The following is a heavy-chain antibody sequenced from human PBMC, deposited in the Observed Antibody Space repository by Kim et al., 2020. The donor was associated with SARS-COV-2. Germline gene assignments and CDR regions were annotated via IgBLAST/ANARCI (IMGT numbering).Heavy chain of an antibody. CDR3: AKVDDYGSGYDY. V-gene: IGHV3-23*01. D-gene: IGHD3-10*01. Sequence: GGSLRLSCAASGFTFSSYAMSWVRQAPGKGLEWVSAISGSGGGTYYADSVKGRFTISRDNSKNTLYLQMNSQRAEDTAVYYCAKVDDYGSGYDYWGQGNLLTVSS. CDR1: GFTFSSYA. J-gene: IGHJ4*02. CDR2: ISGSGGGT.